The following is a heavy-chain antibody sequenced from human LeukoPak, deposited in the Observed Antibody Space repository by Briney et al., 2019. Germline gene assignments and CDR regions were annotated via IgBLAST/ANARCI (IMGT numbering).Heavy chain of an antibody. CDR1: GGSISSYY. CDR2: IYYSGST. D-gene: IGHD3-22*01. V-gene: IGHV4-59*01. Sequence: XETLSLTCTVSGGSISSYYWSWIRQPPGKGLEGIGYIYYSGSTNYNPSLTSRVTISVDTSKNQFSLKLSSVTAADTAVYYCARVPPTYYYDSSGYYFDYWGQGTLVTVSS. J-gene: IGHJ4*02. CDR3: ARVPPTYYYDSSGYYFDY.